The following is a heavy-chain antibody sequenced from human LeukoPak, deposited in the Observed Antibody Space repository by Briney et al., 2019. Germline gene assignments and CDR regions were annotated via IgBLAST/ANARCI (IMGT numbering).Heavy chain of an antibody. D-gene: IGHD3-10*01. V-gene: IGHV3-11*06. Sequence: GGSLRLSCAASGFTFSDYYMSWIRQAPGKGLEWVSSISSSSSYIYYADSVKGRFTISRDNAKNSLYLQMNSLRAEDTAVYYCARDFYYGSGTENGYWGQGTLVTVSS. CDR1: GFTFSDYY. CDR2: ISSSSSYI. CDR3: ARDFYYGSGTENGY. J-gene: IGHJ4*02.